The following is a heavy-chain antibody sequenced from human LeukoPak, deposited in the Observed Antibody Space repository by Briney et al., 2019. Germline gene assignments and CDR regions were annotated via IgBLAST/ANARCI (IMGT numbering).Heavy chain of an antibody. J-gene: IGHJ6*03. CDR1: GGSFSGFY. D-gene: IGHD3-16*01. Sequence: SETLSLTCAVDGGSFSGFYWSWVRQTPGKGLEWIGDINLTGNTNYNPSLTDYNPSLKSRVTISVDSSNDELSLKVTSLTAADTGVYYCARVRHAPLGYGYYMDVWGKGTPVTVSS. V-gene: IGHV4-34*01. CDR3: ARVRHAPLGYGYYMDV. CDR2: INLTGNT.